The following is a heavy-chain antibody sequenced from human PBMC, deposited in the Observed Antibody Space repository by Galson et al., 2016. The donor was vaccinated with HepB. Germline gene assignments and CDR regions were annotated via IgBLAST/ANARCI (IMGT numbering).Heavy chain of an antibody. D-gene: IGHD5-12*01. CDR1: EYTFTKYA. V-gene: IGHV1-3*01. Sequence: SVKVSCKASEYTFTKYAMHWVRQAPGQRLEWMGRINGGGDTKYSQNFQGRVTITRDTSATTVYMALTSLKSEDTAVYYCARSEYSGYDGYLDYWGQGTLVTVS. J-gene: IGHJ4*02. CDR2: INGGGDT. CDR3: ARSEYSGYDGYLDY.